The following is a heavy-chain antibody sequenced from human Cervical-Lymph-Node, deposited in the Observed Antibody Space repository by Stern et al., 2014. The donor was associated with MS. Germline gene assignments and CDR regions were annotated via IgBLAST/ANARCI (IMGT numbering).Heavy chain of an antibody. V-gene: IGHV1-69*01. D-gene: IGHD3-10*02. CDR1: GDNFISHA. CDR3: ARGGLRPMSYFDS. Sequence: VQLVESGAEVKKPGSSVKVSCKASGDNFISHAFSWVRQAPGQGLEWMGGLIPIFGPAKYAQKFQGRVTMTADASTSTAYMELSSLRSEDTAVYFCARGGLRPMSYFDSWGQGTLVTVSS. CDR2: LIPIFGPA. J-gene: IGHJ4*02.